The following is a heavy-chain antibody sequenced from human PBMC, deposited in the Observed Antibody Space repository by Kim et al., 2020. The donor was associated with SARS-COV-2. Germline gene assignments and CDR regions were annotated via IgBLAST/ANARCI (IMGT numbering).Heavy chain of an antibody. J-gene: IGHJ6*02. CDR3: ARCDAREDGDYDYYGMDV. D-gene: IGHD2-2*01. V-gene: IGHV1-69*13. Sequence: SVKVSCKASGGTFSSYAISWVRQAPGQGLEWMGGIIPIFGTANYAQKFQGRVTITADESTSTAYMELSSLRSEDTAVYYCARCDAREDGDYDYYGMDVWGQGTTVTVSS. CDR1: GGTFSSYA. CDR2: IIPIFGTA.